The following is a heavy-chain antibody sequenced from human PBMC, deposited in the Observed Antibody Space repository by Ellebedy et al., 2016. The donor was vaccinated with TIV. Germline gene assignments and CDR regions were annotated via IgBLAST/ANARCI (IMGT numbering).Heavy chain of an antibody. V-gene: IGHV4-39*01. J-gene: IGHJ6*02. CDR3: ANCMRVYKYGMDV. CDR2: IYYSGST. D-gene: IGHD2-21*01. CDR1: GGSIRSSSYY. Sequence: MPGGSLRLSCTVSGGSIRSSSYYWGWIRQPPGKGLEWIGSIYYSGSTYYNPSLKSRVTISVDTSKNQFSLKLSSVTAADTALYYCANCMRVYKYGMDVWGQGTTVTVSS.